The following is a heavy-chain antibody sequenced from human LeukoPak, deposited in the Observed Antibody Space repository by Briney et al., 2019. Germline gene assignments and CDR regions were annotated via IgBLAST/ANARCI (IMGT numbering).Heavy chain of an antibody. CDR3: ARDGGGFDI. D-gene: IGHD2-15*01. J-gene: IGHJ3*02. CDR1: GGTFSSYA. V-gene: IGHV1-69*04. CDR2: IIPILGIA. Sequence: SVKVSCKASGGTFSSYAISWVRQAPGQGLEWMGRIIPILGIANYAQRFQGRVTITADKSTSTAYMELSSLRSEDTAVYYCARDGGGFDIWGQGTMVTVSS.